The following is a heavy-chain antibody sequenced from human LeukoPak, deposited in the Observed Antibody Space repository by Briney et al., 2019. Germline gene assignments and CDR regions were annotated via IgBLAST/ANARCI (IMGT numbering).Heavy chain of an antibody. CDR1: GYTFTSYD. V-gene: IGHV1-8*03. Sequence: GASVKVSCKASGYTFTSYDINWVRQATGQGLEWMGWMNPNSGNTGYAQKFQGRVTITRNTSISTAYMELSSLRSEDTAVYYCARGRQWLVRGAYYYYMDVWGKGTTVTVSS. CDR3: ARGRQWLVRGAYYYYMDV. J-gene: IGHJ6*03. CDR2: MNPNSGNT. D-gene: IGHD6-19*01.